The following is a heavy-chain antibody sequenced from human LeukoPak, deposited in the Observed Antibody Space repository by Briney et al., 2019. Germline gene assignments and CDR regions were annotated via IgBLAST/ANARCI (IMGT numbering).Heavy chain of an antibody. J-gene: IGHJ5*02. V-gene: IGHV4-61*02. CDR1: GGSISSGSYY. Sequence: PSQTLSLTCTVSGGSISSGSYYWSWIRQPAGKGLEWIGRIYTSGSTNYNPSLKSRVTISVDTSKNQFSLKLSSVTAADTAVYYCARGGYCSGGSCYRFMGNWFDPWGQGTLVTVSS. D-gene: IGHD2-15*01. CDR2: IYTSGST. CDR3: ARGGYCSGGSCYRFMGNWFDP.